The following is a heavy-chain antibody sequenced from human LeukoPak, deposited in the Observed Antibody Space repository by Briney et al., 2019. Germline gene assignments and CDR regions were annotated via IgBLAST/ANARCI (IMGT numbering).Heavy chain of an antibody. CDR1: GFTFSSYA. V-gene: IGHV3-30*04. D-gene: IGHD1-26*01. CDR2: ISYDGSNK. CDR3: RGSALEGAFDI. Sequence: GRSLSLSCAASGFTFSSYAMHWVRQAPGKGLEWVAVISYDGSNKYYADSVKGRFTISRDNSKNTLYLQMNSLRAEDTAVYYCRGSALEGAFDIWGQGTMVTVSS. J-gene: IGHJ3*02.